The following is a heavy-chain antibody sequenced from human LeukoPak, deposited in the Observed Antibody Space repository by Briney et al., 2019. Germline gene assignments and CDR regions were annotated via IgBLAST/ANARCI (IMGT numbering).Heavy chain of an antibody. CDR3: AKAVDTAMVTHFDY. D-gene: IGHD5-18*01. V-gene: IGHV3-23*01. CDR2: ISGSGGST. CDR1: GFTFSSYA. Sequence: QPGGSLRLSCAASGFTFSSYAMSWVRQAPGKGLEWVSAISGSGGSTYYADSVKGRFTISRDNAKNSLYLQMNSLRAEDMALYYCAKAVDTAMVTHFDYWGQGTLVTVSS. J-gene: IGHJ4*02.